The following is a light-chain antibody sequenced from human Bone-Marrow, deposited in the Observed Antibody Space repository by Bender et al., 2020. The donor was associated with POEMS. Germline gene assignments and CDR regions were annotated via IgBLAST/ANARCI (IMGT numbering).Light chain of an antibody. CDR1: SSDVAVHNY. CDR2: DVT. CDR3: NSYSSRRSTRVV. V-gene: IGLV2-14*03. Sequence: QSALTQPASVSGSPGQSITISCTGTSSDVAVHNYVSWYQQHPGKAPKLMIYDVTNRPSGVSSRFSGSKSGNTASLTISGLQAEDEADYYCNSYSSRRSTRVVFGGGTKLTVL. J-gene: IGLJ2*01.